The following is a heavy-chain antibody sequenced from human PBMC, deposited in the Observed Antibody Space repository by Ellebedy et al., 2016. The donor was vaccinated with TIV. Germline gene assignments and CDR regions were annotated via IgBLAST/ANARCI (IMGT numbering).Heavy chain of an antibody. Sequence: GESLKISXSASGFTFSSYAMHWVRQAPGKGLEYVSAISSNGGSTYYADSVKGRFTISRDNSKNTLYLQMSSLRAEDTAVYYCVKAFSAASDYWGQGTLVTVSS. D-gene: IGHD6-13*01. CDR3: VKAFSAASDY. CDR2: ISSNGGST. J-gene: IGHJ4*02. V-gene: IGHV3-64D*06. CDR1: GFTFSSYA.